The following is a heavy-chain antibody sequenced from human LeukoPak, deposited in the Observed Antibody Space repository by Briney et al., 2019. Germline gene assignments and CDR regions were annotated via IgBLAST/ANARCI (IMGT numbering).Heavy chain of an antibody. V-gene: IGHV3-23*01. D-gene: IGHD1-7*01. CDR3: AKRRGLELLYYYYMDV. J-gene: IGHJ6*03. CDR1: GFTFSNYA. CDR2: ISGSGGST. Sequence: GGSLRLSCAASGFTFSNYAMSWVRQAPGKGLEWVSAISGSGGSTYYADSVKGRFTISRDNSKNTLYLQMNSLRAEDTAVYYCAKRRGLELLYYYYMDVWGKGTTVTVSS.